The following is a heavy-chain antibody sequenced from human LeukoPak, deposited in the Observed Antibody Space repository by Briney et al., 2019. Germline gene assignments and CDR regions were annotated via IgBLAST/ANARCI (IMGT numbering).Heavy chain of an antibody. CDR3: AAIPSRDTAMVKYYFNY. CDR2: MNPNSGNT. V-gene: IGHV1-8*01. J-gene: IGHJ4*02. Sequence: ASVTVSCTASGYTFTSYDINWVRQATGQGLEWMGWMNPNSGNTGYAQKFQGRVTMTRNTSISTAYMELSSLRSEDTAVYYGAAIPSRDTAMVKYYFNYWGQGTLVTVSS. D-gene: IGHD5-18*01. CDR1: GYTFTSYD.